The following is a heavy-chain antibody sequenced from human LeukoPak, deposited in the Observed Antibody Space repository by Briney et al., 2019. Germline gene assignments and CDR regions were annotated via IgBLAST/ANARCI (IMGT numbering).Heavy chain of an antibody. CDR1: GYTFTSYG. D-gene: IGHD4-23*01. V-gene: IGHV1-18*01. CDR2: ISAYNGNT. J-gene: IGHJ3*02. Sequence: ASVKVSCKASGYTFTSYGISWVRQAPGQGLEWMGWISAYNGNTNYAQKLQGRVTMTTDTSMSTAYMELRSLRSDDTAVYYCARDETTVVTFMGAFDIWGQGTMVTVSS. CDR3: ARDETTVVTFMGAFDI.